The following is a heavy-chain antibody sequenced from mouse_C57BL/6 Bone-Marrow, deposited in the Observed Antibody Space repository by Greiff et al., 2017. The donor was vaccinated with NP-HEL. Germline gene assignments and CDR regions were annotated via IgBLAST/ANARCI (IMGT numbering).Heavy chain of an antibody. D-gene: IGHD2-3*01. V-gene: IGHV5-17*01. Sequence: EVQGVESGGGLVKPGGSLKLSCAASGFTFSDYGMHWVRQAPEKGLEWVAYISSGSSTIYYADTVKGRFTISRDNAKNTLFLQMTSLRSEDTAMYYCAKADGYYFAWFAYWGQGTLVTVSA. CDR1: GFTFSDYG. CDR2: ISSGSSTI. CDR3: AKADGYYFAWFAY. J-gene: IGHJ3*01.